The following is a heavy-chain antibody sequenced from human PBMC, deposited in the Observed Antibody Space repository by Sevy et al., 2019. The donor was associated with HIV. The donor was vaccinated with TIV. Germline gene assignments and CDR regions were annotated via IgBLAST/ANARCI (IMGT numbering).Heavy chain of an antibody. J-gene: IGHJ3*02. V-gene: IGHV1-69*13. CDR3: ARGGYYDSSRLGDDAFDI. D-gene: IGHD3-22*01. CDR1: GGTFSSYA. CDR2: IIPIFGTA. Sequence: ASVKVSCKASGGTFSSYAISWVRQAPGQGLEWMGRIIPIFGTANYAQKFQGRVTITADESTSTAYMELSSLRSEDTAVYYCARGGYYDSSRLGDDAFDIWGQGTMVTVSS.